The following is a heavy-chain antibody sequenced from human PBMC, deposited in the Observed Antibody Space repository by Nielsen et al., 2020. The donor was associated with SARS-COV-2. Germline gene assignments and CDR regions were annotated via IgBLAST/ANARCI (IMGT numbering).Heavy chain of an antibody. CDR2: IWYDGSKK. D-gene: IGHD3-10*01. CDR3: ARESGVGELLGVSFDY. Sequence: GESLKISCAASGFTFRNYGIHWVRQAPGKGLEWVAVIWYDGSKKYYADSVNGRFTISRDNSKNTLYLQMNSLRGEDTAVYYCARESGVGELLGVSFDYWGQGTLVTVSS. V-gene: IGHV3-33*01. CDR1: GFTFRNYG. J-gene: IGHJ4*02.